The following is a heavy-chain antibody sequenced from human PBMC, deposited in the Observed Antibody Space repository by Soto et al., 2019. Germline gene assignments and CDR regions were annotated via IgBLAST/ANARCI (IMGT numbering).Heavy chain of an antibody. Sequence: ASVKVSCKVSGYTLTELSMHWVRQAPGKGLEWMGGFDPEDGETIYAQKFQGRVTMTEDTSTDTAYMELSSLRSEDTAVYYCATDPGYSSGGNFDYWGQGTLVTVSS. J-gene: IGHJ4*02. CDR2: FDPEDGET. V-gene: IGHV1-24*01. D-gene: IGHD6-19*01. CDR1: GYTLTELS. CDR3: ATDPGYSSGGNFDY.